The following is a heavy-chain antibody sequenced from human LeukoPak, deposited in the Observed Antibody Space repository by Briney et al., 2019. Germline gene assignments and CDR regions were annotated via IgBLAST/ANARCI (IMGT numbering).Heavy chain of an antibody. CDR1: GFTFSSYG. CDR2: IWYDGSNK. Sequence: GGSLRLSCAASGFTFSSYGMHWVRQAPGKGLEWVAVIWYDGSNKYYADSVKGRFTISRDNSRNTLYLQMNSLRAEDTAVYYCARDLHYYDSSGPFDYWGQGTLVTVSS. V-gene: IGHV3-33*01. J-gene: IGHJ4*02. CDR3: ARDLHYYDSSGPFDY. D-gene: IGHD3-22*01.